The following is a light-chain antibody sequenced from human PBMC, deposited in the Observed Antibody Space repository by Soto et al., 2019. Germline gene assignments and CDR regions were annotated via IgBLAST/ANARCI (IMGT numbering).Light chain of an antibody. CDR3: QQYGRSPLLYA. CDR1: QSVTSNY. CDR2: GAS. J-gene: IGKJ2*01. V-gene: IGKV3-20*01. Sequence: ENVLTQSPGTLSLSPGERATLSCRASQSVTSNYLAWYQQKPGQAHRLLIYGASTRAAGVPDRFSGSGSGTYFTLTITGLETEDFAVYYCQQYGRSPLLYAFGQGTKV.